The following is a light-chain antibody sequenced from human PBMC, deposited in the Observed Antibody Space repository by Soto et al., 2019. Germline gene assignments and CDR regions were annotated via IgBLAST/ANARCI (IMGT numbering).Light chain of an antibody. CDR1: QSVSSN. CDR3: QHYDTLS. J-gene: IGKJ5*01. V-gene: IGKV3-15*01. Sequence: EIVMTQSPATLSVSPGERATLSCRASQSVSSNLAWYQQKPGQAPRLLIYGASTRATGIPARFSGSGSGTEFTLIISRLEPEDFAVYYCQHYDTLSFGQGTRLEIK. CDR2: GAS.